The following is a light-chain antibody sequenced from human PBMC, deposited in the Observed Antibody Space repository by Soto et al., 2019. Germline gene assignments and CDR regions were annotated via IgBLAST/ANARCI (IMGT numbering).Light chain of an antibody. V-gene: IGKV3-20*01. J-gene: IGKJ5*01. CDR1: QSISSSF. CDR3: QQYDNSPIT. Sequence: EIVLTQSPCTLSLSPGERASLSCGASQSISSSFLAWYQQKPGQAPRLLIYGASSRATGIPDRFSGTGSETDFTLTISRPEPEDFAVYYCQQYDNSPITFGQGTRLEIK. CDR2: GAS.